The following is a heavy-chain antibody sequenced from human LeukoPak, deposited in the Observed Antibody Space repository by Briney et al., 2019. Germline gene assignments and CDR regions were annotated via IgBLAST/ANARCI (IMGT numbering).Heavy chain of an antibody. CDR2: ISWNSGSI. CDR3: AKSKRDYDILTGPDY. V-gene: IGHV3-9*01. J-gene: IGHJ4*02. D-gene: IGHD3-9*01. CDR1: GFTFDDYA. Sequence: PGRSLRLSCAASGFTFDDYAMHWVRQAPGKGLEWVSGISWNSGSIGYADSVKGRFTISRDNAKNSLYLQMNSLRAEDTALYYCAKSKRDYDILTGPDYWGQGTLVTVSS.